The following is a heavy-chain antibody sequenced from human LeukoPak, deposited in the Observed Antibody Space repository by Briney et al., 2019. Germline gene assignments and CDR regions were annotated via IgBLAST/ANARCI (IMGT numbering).Heavy chain of an antibody. CDR3: ARSRSSSPYDAFDI. CDR1: GGSISSGGYY. CDR2: IYTSGST. D-gene: IGHD6-13*01. J-gene: IGHJ3*02. V-gene: IGHV4-61*02. Sequence: SETLSLTCTVSGGSISSGGYYWSWIRQPAGKGLEWIGRIYTSGSTNYNPSLKSRVTISVDTSKNQFSLKLSSVTAADTAVYYCARSRSSSPYDAFDIWGQGTMVTVSS.